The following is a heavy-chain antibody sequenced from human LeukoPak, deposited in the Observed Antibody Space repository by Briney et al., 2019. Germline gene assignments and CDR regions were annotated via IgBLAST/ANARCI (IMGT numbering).Heavy chain of an antibody. CDR3: ARESWSSSWYYFDY. V-gene: IGHV1-18*01. CDR2: ISAYNGNT. Sequence: GASVKVSCKASGYTFTSYGISWVRQAPGQGLEWMGWISAYNGNTNYAQKLQGRVTMTTDTSTSTAYMELRSLRSDDTAVYYCARESWSSSWYYFDYWGQGTLVTVSS. J-gene: IGHJ4*02. CDR1: GYTFTSYG. D-gene: IGHD6-13*01.